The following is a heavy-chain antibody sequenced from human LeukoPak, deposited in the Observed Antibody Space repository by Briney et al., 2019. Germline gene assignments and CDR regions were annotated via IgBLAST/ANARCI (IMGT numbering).Heavy chain of an antibody. CDR3: AGGARGITLARGVPRHPYMDV. J-gene: IGHJ6*03. D-gene: IGHD3-10*01. CDR2: INTNTGNP. Sequence: ASVKVSCKASGYIFTNYVINWVRQAPGQGLEWMGWINTNTGNPTYAQDFTGQFVFSLGTSVSTAYLQISSLKAEDTAVYYCAGGARGITLARGVPRHPYMDVWGKGTTVTVSS. CDR1: GYIFTNYV. V-gene: IGHV7-4-1*02.